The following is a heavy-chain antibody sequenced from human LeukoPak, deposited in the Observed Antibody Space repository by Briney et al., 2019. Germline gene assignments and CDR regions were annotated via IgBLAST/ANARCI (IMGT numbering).Heavy chain of an antibody. CDR1: GYTFTSYA. CDR3: ARDPTLAHYYYYMDV. J-gene: IGHJ6*03. CDR2: INTNTGNP. D-gene: IGHD5-12*01. Sequence: ASVKVSCKASGYTFTSYAMNWVRQAPGQGLEWMGWINTNTGNPTYAQGFTGRFAFSLDTSVSTAYLQISSLKADDTAVYYCARDPTLAHYYYYMDVWGKGTRVTVSS. V-gene: IGHV7-4-1*02.